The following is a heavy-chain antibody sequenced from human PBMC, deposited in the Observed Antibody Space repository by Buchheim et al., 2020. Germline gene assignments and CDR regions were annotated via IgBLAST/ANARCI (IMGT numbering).Heavy chain of an antibody. Sequence: EVQLVESGGGLVQPGGSLRLSCAASGFMFSSYEMNWVRQAPGKGLEWVSYISSSGDTIHYADSVQGRFTISRDNAKNSLDLQMNSLRVDDTAVYYCARDRGFVIDYWGEGAL. V-gene: IGHV3-48*03. J-gene: IGHJ4*02. CDR3: ARDRGFVIDY. D-gene: IGHD3-10*01. CDR2: ISSSGDTI. CDR1: GFMFSSYE.